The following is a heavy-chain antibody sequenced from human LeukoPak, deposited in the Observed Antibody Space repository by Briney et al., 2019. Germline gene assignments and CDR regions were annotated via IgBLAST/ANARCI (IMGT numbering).Heavy chain of an antibody. CDR3: ASEPITLKHPN. V-gene: IGHV4-4*07. D-gene: IGHD3-22*01. CDR2: IYTSGST. CDR1: GGSISSYY. J-gene: IGHJ4*02. Sequence: SETLSLTCTVSGGSISSYYWSWIRQPAGKGLEWIGRIYTSGSTNYNPSLKSRVTMSVDTSKNQFSLKLNSVTAADTAVYFCASEPITLKHPNWGQGTLVTVSS.